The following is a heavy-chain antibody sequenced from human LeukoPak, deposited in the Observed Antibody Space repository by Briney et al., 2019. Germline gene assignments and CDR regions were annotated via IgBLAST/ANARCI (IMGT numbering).Heavy chain of an antibody. CDR2: ISGHNGNT. V-gene: IGHV1-18*01. CDR1: GYTFSSYL. Sequence: ASVKVSCKTSGYTFSSYLISWVRQVPGQGLEWMGWISGHNGNTDLAQKFKDRVTLTTDTSTSTAYMELSSLRSEDTAVYYCARDAGVGYSGYDMPYWGQGTLVTVSS. J-gene: IGHJ4*02. CDR3: ARDAGVGYSGYDMPY. D-gene: IGHD5-12*01.